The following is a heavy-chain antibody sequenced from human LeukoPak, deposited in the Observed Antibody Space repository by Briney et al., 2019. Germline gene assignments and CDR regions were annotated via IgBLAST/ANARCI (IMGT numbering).Heavy chain of an antibody. CDR3: ARDSVRYSYGPPLYYYGMDV. Sequence: ASVKVSCKASGYTFTSYGISWVRQAPGQGLEWMGWISAYNGNTNYAQKLQGRVTMTTDTSTSTAYVELRSLRSDDTAVYYCARDSVRYSYGPPLYYYGMDVWGQGTTVTVSS. D-gene: IGHD5-18*01. V-gene: IGHV1-18*01. J-gene: IGHJ6*02. CDR2: ISAYNGNT. CDR1: GYTFTSYG.